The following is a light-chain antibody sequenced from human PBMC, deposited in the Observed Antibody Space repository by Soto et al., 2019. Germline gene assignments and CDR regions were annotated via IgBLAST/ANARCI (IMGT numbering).Light chain of an antibody. CDR3: SSSTSTTTLL. J-gene: IGLJ2*01. CDR1: SSNIGSNY. CDR2: RNN. V-gene: IGLV1-47*01. Sequence: QSVLTQPPSASGTPGQRVTISCSGSSSNIGSNYVYWYHQLPGTAPKLVIYRNNQRPSGVPDRISGSKSGTSASLTISGLQAEDEAEYYCSSSTSTTTLLFGGGTKLTVL.